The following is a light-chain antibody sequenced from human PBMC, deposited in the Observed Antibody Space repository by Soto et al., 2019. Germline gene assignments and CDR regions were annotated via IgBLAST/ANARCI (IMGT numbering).Light chain of an antibody. V-gene: IGLV2-14*01. CDR1: SSDVATYNY. Sequence: QSALTQPASLPGSPGQSITISCTGSSSDVATYNYVSWYQQHPGKAPKLIIYEVRNRPSGVSDRFSGSKSDNTASLTISGLQADDEAEYHCSSYTDSGSFVVFGGGTQLTVL. CDR2: EVR. CDR3: SSYTDSGSFVV. J-gene: IGLJ7*01.